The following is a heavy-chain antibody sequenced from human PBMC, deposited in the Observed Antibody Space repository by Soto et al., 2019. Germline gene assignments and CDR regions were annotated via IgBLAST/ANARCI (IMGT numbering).Heavy chain of an antibody. D-gene: IGHD3-10*01. CDR3: ARTSSRAYLNFDQ. V-gene: IGHV4-31*03. J-gene: IGHJ4*02. CDR2: IYYTGNT. Sequence: PSETLSLTCTVSGGSISSDGYYWSWIRQHPGKGLEWIAYIYYTGNTKYNPSLKSRVTISVDTSKNQFSLNLRSVTAADTAVYYCARTSSRAYLNFDQWGQGTLVTVSS. CDR1: GGSISSDGYY.